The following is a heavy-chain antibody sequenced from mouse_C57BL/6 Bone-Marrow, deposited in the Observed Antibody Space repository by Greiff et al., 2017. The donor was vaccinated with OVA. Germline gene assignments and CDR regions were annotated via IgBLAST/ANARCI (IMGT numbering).Heavy chain of an antibody. CDR3: ARRVYDGYYDY. V-gene: IGHV5-16*02. CDR1: GFTFSDYY. CDR2: INYDGSST. D-gene: IGHD2-3*01. J-gene: IGHJ2*01. Sequence: EVMLVESEGGLVQPGSSLKLSCTASGFTFSDYYMAWVRQVPEKGLEWVANINYDGSSTYYLDSLKSRFIISRDNAKNILYLQMSSLKSEDTATYYCARRVYDGYYDYWGQGTTLTVSS.